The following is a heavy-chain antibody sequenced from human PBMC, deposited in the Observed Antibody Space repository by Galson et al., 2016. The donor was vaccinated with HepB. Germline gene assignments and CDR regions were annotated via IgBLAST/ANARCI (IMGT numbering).Heavy chain of an antibody. D-gene: IGHD5-18*01. Sequence: SCKVSGYTLTELSMHWVRQAPGKGLEWMGGFDPEDGETIYAQKFQGRVSMTEDTSTDTAYMELSSLRSEDTAVYYCATCYFTAMARNGDAFEIWGQGTMVTVSS. CDR2: FDPEDGET. CDR1: GYTLTELS. V-gene: IGHV1-24*01. J-gene: IGHJ3*02. CDR3: ATCYFTAMARNGDAFEI.